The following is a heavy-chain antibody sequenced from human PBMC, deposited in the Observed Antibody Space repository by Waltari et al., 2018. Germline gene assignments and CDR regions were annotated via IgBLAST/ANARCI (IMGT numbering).Heavy chain of an antibody. V-gene: IGHV4-39*07. CDR1: GAYFESSSHY. Sequence: QVQLQESGPGLVKPSETLSLTCSVSGAYFESSSHYWGWVRQPPGKGLEWFGSIYYSGSTYYNPSLKRRVNISVDTANYQFSLKVTSVTAADTAIYYCARTAYDHLTGYPTLDHWGQGILVTVSS. D-gene: IGHD3-9*01. CDR3: ARTAYDHLTGYPTLDH. J-gene: IGHJ4*02. CDR2: IYYSGST.